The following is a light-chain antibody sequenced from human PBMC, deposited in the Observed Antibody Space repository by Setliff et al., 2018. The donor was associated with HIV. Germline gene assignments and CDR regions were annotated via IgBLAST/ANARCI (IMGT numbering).Light chain of an antibody. V-gene: IGLV2-14*01. Sequence: QSALTQPASVSGSPGQSITISCTGTSSDVGGFDFVSWYQQLPGKAPKLIIYEVSSRPSGVSNRFSGSKSDNTASLTISGLLPEDEADYYCTSYTNTNTPDVFGTGTKGTVL. CDR2: EVS. CDR1: SSDVGGFDF. CDR3: TSYTNTNTPDV. J-gene: IGLJ1*01.